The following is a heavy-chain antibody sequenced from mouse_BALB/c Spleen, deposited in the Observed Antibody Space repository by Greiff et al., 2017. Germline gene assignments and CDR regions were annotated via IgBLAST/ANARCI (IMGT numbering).Heavy chain of an antibody. Sequence: EVQGVESGGGLVKPGGSLKLSCAASGFAFSSYDMSWVRQTPEKRLEWVAYISSGGGSTYYPDTVKGRFTISRDNAKNTLYLQMSSLKSEDTAMYYCAIYYYGSSFDYWGQGTTLTVSS. D-gene: IGHD1-1*01. CDR1: GFAFSSYD. V-gene: IGHV5-12-1*01. CDR2: ISSGGGST. J-gene: IGHJ2*01. CDR3: AIYYYGSSFDY.